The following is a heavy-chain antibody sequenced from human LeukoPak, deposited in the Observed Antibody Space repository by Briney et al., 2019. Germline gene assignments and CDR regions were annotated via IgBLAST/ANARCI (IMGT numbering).Heavy chain of an antibody. Sequence: SKTLSLTCTVTGGSISSYDGSWIRHPAGKGRDGFGRIYTSGSPNYNPSLKSRVTISVDTSKNHFSLKLSSVPAADTAVYYCARYYGSGSYYNVAYFDYWGQGTLVTVSS. V-gene: IGHV4-4*07. CDR3: ARYYGSGSYYNVAYFDY. J-gene: IGHJ4*02. CDR2: IYTSGSP. CDR1: GGSISSYD. D-gene: IGHD3-10*01.